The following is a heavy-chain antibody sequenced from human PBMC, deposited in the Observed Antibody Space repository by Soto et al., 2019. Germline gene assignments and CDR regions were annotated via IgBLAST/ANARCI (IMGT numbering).Heavy chain of an antibody. V-gene: IGHV3-21*01. Sequence: PGGSLRLSCGASGFTFSSYSMNWVRQAPGKGLEWVSSISSSSSYIYYADSVKGRFTISRGNAKNSLYLQMNSLRAEDTAVYYCARTRLGYCISTSCYGFAFDIWGQGTMVTVSS. J-gene: IGHJ3*02. CDR2: ISSSSSYI. CDR1: GFTFSSYS. CDR3: ARTRLGYCISTSCYGFAFDI. D-gene: IGHD2-2*01.